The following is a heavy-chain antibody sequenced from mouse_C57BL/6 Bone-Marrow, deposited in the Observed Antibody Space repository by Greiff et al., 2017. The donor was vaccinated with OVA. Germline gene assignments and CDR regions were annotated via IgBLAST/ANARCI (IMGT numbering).Heavy chain of an antibody. D-gene: IGHD1-1*01. J-gene: IGHJ3*01. V-gene: IGHV14-4*01. CDR3: TTSLNYYGSSPFAY. CDR1: GFNIKDDY. Sequence: EVQLQQSGAELVRPGASVKLSCTASGFNIKDDYMHWVKQRPEQGLEWIGWIDPENGDTEYASKFQGKATITADTSSNTAYLQLSSLTSEDTAVYYCTTSLNYYGSSPFAYWGQGTLVTVSA. CDR2: IDPENGDT.